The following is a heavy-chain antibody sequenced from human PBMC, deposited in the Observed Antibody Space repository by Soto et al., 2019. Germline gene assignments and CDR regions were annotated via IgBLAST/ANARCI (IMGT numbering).Heavy chain of an antibody. J-gene: IGHJ5*02. CDR1: GGTFSSYA. CDR2: IIPIFGTA. CDR3: ARDRGPSSGYYPYWFDP. D-gene: IGHD3-22*01. V-gene: IGHV1-69*13. Sequence: AAVKVSCKASGGTFSSYAISWVRQAPGQGLEWMGEIIPIFGTANYAQKFQGRVTITADESTSTAYMELSSLRSEDTAVYYCARDRGPSSGYYPYWFDPWGQGTLVTVSS.